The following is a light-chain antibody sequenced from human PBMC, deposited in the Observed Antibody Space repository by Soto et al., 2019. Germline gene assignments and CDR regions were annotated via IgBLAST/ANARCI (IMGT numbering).Light chain of an antibody. CDR2: HAA. J-gene: IGKJ1*01. Sequence: DIQMTQSPSPLPASVGDRFPITCRASQSISNWFASYHQKPATAPTGLLYHAANLQSAVPSKFSGSGSCTEFTLTISSLQPEDFATYYCHQSYSSPPTFGQGTKVDIK. V-gene: IGKV1-39*01. CDR1: QSISNW. CDR3: HQSYSSPPT.